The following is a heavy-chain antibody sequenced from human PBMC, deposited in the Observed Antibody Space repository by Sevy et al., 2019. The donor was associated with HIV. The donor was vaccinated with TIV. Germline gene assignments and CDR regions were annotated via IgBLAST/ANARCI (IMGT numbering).Heavy chain of an antibody. J-gene: IGHJ4*02. V-gene: IGHV5-51*01. CDR1: GYSFTNYW. CDR2: IYPGDSDT. CDR3: ARQGRDGYNPFDY. D-gene: IGHD5-12*01. Sequence: GESLKISCKGSGYSFTNYWIGWVRQMPEKGLEWMGIIYPGDSDTRYSPSFQGQVTISADKSISTAYLQWSSLKASDTAMYYCARQGRDGYNPFDYWGQGTLVTVSS.